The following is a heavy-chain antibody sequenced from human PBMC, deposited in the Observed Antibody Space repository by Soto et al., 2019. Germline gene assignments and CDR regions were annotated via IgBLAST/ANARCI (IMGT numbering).Heavy chain of an antibody. CDR3: ARQSSGWSGSFDI. CDR2: IDPSDSYS. Sequence: GESLKISCKGSGYNFTSHWISWVRQMPGKGLEWMGRIDPSDSYSNYSPSFRGHVTISADKSIITAYLQWSSLKASDTAMYYCARQSSGWSGSFDIWGQGTMVTVSS. D-gene: IGHD6-19*01. V-gene: IGHV5-10-1*01. J-gene: IGHJ3*02. CDR1: GYNFTSHW.